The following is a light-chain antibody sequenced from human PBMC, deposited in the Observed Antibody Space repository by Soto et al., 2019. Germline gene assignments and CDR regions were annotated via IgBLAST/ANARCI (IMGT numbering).Light chain of an antibody. CDR1: QGISSY. V-gene: IGKV1-8*01. Sequence: AIRMTQSPSSFSASTGDRVTITCRASQGISSYLAWYQQKPGKAPKLLIYAASSLQSGVPSRFSGSGSGTDFTLSISSLQPEDFVTYYCQQSYRTPQTFGQGTKVDIK. J-gene: IGKJ1*01. CDR3: QQSYRTPQT. CDR2: AAS.